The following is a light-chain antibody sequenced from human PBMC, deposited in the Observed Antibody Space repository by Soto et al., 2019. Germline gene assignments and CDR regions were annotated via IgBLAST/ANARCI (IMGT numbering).Light chain of an antibody. J-gene: IGKJ1*01. CDR3: MQALQTRT. Sequence: DVVMTQSPVSLPVTLGQPASISCRSSQSLLHSNGYNYLDWYLQKPGQSPQLLIYLGSYRASGVPDRFSGSGSGTDFTLKISRVEAEDVGVYYRMQALQTRTFGQGTKVDIK. CDR1: QSLLHSNGYNY. CDR2: LGS. V-gene: IGKV2-28*01.